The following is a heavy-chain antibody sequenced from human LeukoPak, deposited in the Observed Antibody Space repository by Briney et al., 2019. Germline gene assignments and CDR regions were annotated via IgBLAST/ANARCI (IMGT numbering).Heavy chain of an antibody. CDR2: ISYDGSNK. CDR3: ARGGAGPPAGYCTNGVCYPVDY. D-gene: IGHD2-8*01. Sequence: PGGSLRLSCAASGFTFSSYAMHWVRQAPGKGLEWVAVISYDGSNKYYADSVKGRFTISRGNSKNTLYLQMNSLRAEDTAVYYCARGGAGPPAGYCTNGVCYPVDYWGQGTLVTVSS. CDR1: GFTFSSYA. J-gene: IGHJ4*02. V-gene: IGHV3-30-3*01.